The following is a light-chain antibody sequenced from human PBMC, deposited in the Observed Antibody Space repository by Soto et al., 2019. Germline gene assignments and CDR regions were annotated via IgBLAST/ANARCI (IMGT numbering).Light chain of an antibody. CDR2: GAS. V-gene: IGKV3-20*01. Sequence: EIVLTQSPGTLSLSPGERATLSCRASQSVSSSYLAWYQQKPGQAPRLLIYGASSRATGIPDRFSGSGSGTDFTLPISRLEPEDFAVYYCQQYGSSPGYTFGQGTKVDIK. CDR1: QSVSSSY. CDR3: QQYGSSPGYT. J-gene: IGKJ2*01.